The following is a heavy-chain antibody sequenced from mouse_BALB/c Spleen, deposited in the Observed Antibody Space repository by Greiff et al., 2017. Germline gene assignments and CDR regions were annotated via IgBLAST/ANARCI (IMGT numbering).Heavy chain of an antibody. CDR2: INPSTGYT. J-gene: IGHJ2*01. D-gene: IGHD2-10*01. CDR3: ARVAYSFFHY. V-gene: IGHV1-7*01. Sequence: VKLMESGAELAKPGASVKMSCKASGYTFTSYWMHWVKQRPGQGLEWIGYINPSTGYTEYNQKFKDKATLTADKSSSTAYMQLSSLPSEDSAVYYCARVAYSFFHYWGQGTTLTVSA. CDR1: GYTFTSYW.